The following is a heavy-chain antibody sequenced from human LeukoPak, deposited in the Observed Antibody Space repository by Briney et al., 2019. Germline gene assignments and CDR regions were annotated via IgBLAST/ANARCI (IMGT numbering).Heavy chain of an antibody. V-gene: IGHV4-59*01. CDR1: GGSISSYY. D-gene: IGHD3-22*01. CDR2: TYYSGST. Sequence: SETLSLTCTVSGGSISSYYWSWIRQPQGKELEWIGNTYYSGSTNYNPSLKSRVTISVDTSKNQFSLKLSSVTAADTAVYYCARGPGITMIVVVPTYAFDIWGQGTMVTVSS. CDR3: ARGPGITMIVVVPTYAFDI. J-gene: IGHJ3*02.